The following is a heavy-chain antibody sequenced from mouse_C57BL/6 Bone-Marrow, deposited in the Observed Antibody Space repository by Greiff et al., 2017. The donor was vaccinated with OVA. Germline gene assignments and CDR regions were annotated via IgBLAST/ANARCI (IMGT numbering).Heavy chain of an antibody. Sequence: VQLKESGPVLVKPGASVKMSCKASGYTFTDYYMNWVKQSHGKSLEWIGVINPYNGGTSYNQKFKGKATLTVDKSSSTAYMELNSLTSEDSAVYYCDGSSYGGYFDYWGQGTTLTVSS. V-gene: IGHV1-19*01. J-gene: IGHJ2*01. CDR2: INPYNGGT. CDR3: DGSSYGGYFDY. D-gene: IGHD1-1*01. CDR1: GYTFTDYY.